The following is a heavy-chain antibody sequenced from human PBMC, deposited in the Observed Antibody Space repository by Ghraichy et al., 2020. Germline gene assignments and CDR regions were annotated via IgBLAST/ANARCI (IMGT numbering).Heavy chain of an antibody. CDR3: ARALPTPWDGGMDV. J-gene: IGHJ6*02. D-gene: IGHD1-26*01. CDR2: IYYTGIT. Sequence: SETLSLTCTVSGGSISSYYWSWIRQPPGKGLEWIGHIYYTGITNYNPSLKSRVTISVDTSKKQFSLKLSSVTAVDTAVYYCARALPTPWDGGMDVWGQGTTVTVSS. CDR1: GGSISSYY. V-gene: IGHV4-59*01.